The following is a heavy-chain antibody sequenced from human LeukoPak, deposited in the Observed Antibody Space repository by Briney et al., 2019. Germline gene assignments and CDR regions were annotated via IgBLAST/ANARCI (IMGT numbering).Heavy chain of an antibody. CDR3: ASARELGILGY. V-gene: IGHV1-46*01. D-gene: IGHD7-27*01. CDR2: INPNGGSR. Sequence: ASVKVSCKASGDTXSNYYIHWVRQAPGQGLEWMGIINPNGGSRSYAEKFQGRVTVTRDTSTSTVYMDLSSLRSEDTAVYYCASARELGILGYWGQGTLVTVSS. J-gene: IGHJ4*02. CDR1: GDTXSNYY.